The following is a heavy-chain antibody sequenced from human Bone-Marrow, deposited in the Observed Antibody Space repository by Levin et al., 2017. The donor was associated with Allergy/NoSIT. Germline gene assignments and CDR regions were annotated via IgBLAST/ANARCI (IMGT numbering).Heavy chain of an antibody. Sequence: ASVKVSCAASGFTLSGYDMHWVRQATGKGLEWVSSIGTAGDTYYLGSVKGRFTISREDANNSLYLQMNSLRAGDTAVYYCARGGTVTDFDYWGQGTLVTVSS. CDR1: GFTLSGYD. V-gene: IGHV3-13*01. CDR2: IGTAGDT. J-gene: IGHJ4*02. D-gene: IGHD4-17*01. CDR3: ARGGTVTDFDY.